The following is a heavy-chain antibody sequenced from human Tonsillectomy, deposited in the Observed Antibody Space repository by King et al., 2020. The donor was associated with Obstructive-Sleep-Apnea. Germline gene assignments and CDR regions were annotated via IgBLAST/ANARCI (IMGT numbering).Heavy chain of an antibody. CDR3: ATYGDYPGSSFDY. D-gene: IGHD4-17*01. CDR2: ISYDGSDK. V-gene: IGHV3-30*04. CDR1: GFTFSTYE. J-gene: IGHJ4*02. Sequence: VQLVESGGGVVQPGRSLRLSCAASGFTFSTYEMHWVRQAPGKGLEWVAGISYDGSDKYYADSVKGRFTISRDNSKNTLYLQMNSPTTEDTAVFYCATYGDYPGSSFDYWGQGTLVTVSS.